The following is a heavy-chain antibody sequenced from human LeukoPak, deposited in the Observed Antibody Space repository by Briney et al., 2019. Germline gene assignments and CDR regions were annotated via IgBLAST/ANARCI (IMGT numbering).Heavy chain of an antibody. CDR1: GYSISSGY. J-gene: IGHJ4*02. Sequence: PSETLSLTCTVSGYSISSGYWGWIRQSPGKGLEWIGSIYHGGSTYYNPSLRSRVIVSVNTSKNHFSLKMSSVTAADTAVYYCARDLASCAGDCYSDGFDYWGQGALVTVSS. CDR3: ARDLASCAGDCYSDGFDY. CDR2: IYHGGST. V-gene: IGHV4-38-2*02. D-gene: IGHD2-21*02.